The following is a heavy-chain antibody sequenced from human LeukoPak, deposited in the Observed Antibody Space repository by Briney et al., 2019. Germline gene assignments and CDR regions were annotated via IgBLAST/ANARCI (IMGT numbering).Heavy chain of an antibody. D-gene: IGHD6-6*01. CDR2: IKQDGSEK. V-gene: IGHV3-7*01. CDR3: SNGIYSSSY. Sequence: QPGGSLTLSCAASGFTFSTYWMIWLPQAPGKGRVGVANIKQDGSEKYYVDSVRGRFTISRDNAKNSLYLQMNSLSAEDTAVYYCSNGIYSSSYWGEGTLVTVSS. CDR1: GFTFSTYW. J-gene: IGHJ4*02.